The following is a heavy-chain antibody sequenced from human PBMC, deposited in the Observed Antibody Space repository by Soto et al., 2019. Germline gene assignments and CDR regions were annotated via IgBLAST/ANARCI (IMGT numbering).Heavy chain of an antibody. CDR2: ISSSSSYI. D-gene: IGHD5-12*01. V-gene: IGHV3-21*01. J-gene: IGHJ6*02. CDR3: ARDPRYSGYDPLYYYYGMDV. CDR1: GFTFSSYS. Sequence: GGSLRLSCAASGFTFSSYSMNWVRQAPGKGLEWVSSISSSSSYIYYADSVKGRFTISRDNAKNSLYLQMNSLRAEDTAVYYCARDPRYSGYDPLYYYYGMDVWGQGTTVTVSS.